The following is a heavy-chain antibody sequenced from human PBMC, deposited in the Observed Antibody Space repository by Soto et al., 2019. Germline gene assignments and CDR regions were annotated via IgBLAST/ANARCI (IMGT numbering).Heavy chain of an antibody. CDR2: ISSSSSTI. J-gene: IGHJ5*02. CDR3: ARDKADYDYVWGSYRQYARWFDP. CDR1: GFTFSSYS. V-gene: IGHV3-48*02. Sequence: PGGSLRLSCAASGFTFSSYSMNWVRQAPGKGLEWVSYISSSSSTIYYADSVKGRFTISRDNAKNSLYLQMNSLRDGDTAVYYCARDKADYDYVWGSYRQYARWFDPWGQGTLVTVSS. D-gene: IGHD3-16*02.